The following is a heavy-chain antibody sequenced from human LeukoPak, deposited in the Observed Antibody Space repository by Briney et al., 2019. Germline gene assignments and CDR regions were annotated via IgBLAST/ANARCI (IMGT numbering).Heavy chain of an antibody. D-gene: IGHD5-18*01. Sequence: GESLKISCKTSGYSFTTYWIGWVRQVPGKGLEWMGIIYPGDSDTRYSPSFKGQVTMSADTSISTAYLQWSSLTAADSAMYYCARQSQGGNSKWHYYWGQGTLVTVSS. J-gene: IGHJ4*02. CDR3: ARQSQGGNSKWHYY. V-gene: IGHV5-51*01. CDR1: GYSFTTYW. CDR2: IYPGDSDT.